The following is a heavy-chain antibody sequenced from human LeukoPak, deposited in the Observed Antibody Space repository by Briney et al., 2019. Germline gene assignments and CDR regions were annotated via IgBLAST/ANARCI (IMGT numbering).Heavy chain of an antibody. Sequence: SETLSLTCIVSGGSISSSSYYWGSIRQPPGKGLEWIGSIYYSGSTYYNPSLKSRVTISIDTSKNQFSLKLSSVTAADTAVYYCARLSLHQYYFDYWGQGTLVTVSS. CDR1: GGSISSSSYY. D-gene: IGHD2-2*01. CDR3: ARLSLHQYYFDY. J-gene: IGHJ4*02. V-gene: IGHV4-39*01. CDR2: IYYSGST.